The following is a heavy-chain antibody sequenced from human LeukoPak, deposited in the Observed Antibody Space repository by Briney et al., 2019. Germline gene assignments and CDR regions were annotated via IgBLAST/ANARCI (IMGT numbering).Heavy chain of an antibody. CDR3: ARDVGAVLGEVYFDF. D-gene: IGHD3-16*01. J-gene: IGHJ4*02. Sequence: GGSLRLSCAASGFTFSSYEMNWVRQAPGKGLKGVSYISSSGSTIYYADSVKGRFTISRDNAKNSLYLQMNSLRVEDTALYYCARDVGAVLGEVYFDFWGQGTLVTVSS. CDR1: GFTFSSYE. CDR2: ISSSGSTI. V-gene: IGHV3-48*03.